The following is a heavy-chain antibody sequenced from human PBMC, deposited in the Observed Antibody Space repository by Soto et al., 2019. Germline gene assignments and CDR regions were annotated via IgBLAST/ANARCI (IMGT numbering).Heavy chain of an antibody. CDR3: ARGPKHPPLFSRGIINWFDP. CDR2: IYYSGST. CDR1: GGSISSSSYY. V-gene: IGHV4-39*06. D-gene: IGHD1-26*01. Sequence: SETLSLTCTVSGGSISSSSYYWGWIRQPPGKGLEWIGSIYYSGSTYYNPSLKSRVTISVDTSKNQFPLKLSSVTAADTAVYYCARGPKHPPLFSRGIINWFDPWGQGTLVTVSS. J-gene: IGHJ5*02.